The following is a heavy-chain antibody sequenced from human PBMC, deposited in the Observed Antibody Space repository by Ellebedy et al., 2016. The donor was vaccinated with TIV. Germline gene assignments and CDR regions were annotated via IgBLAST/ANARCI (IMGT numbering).Heavy chain of an antibody. CDR1: GYTFNSYG. CDR3: AKSGLFGELLYLDY. CDR2: MSAYNGNT. J-gene: IGHJ4*02. D-gene: IGHD3-10*02. V-gene: IGHV1-18*01. Sequence: AASVKVSCKASGYTFNSYGISWVRQAPGQGLEWMGWMSAYNGNTNYAQTLQGGVTMTTDTYTSTDYMELRSLRSDDTAVFYCAKSGLFGELLYLDYWGQGTLVTVSS.